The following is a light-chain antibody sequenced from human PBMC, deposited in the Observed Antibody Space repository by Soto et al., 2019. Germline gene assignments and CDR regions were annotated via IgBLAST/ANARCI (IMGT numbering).Light chain of an antibody. Sequence: EIVLTQSPGTLSLSPGVRATLSCRSSQSVTSKFLAWYQQKPGQAPRLLIYGASTRAAGVPDRFSGSGSGTDFTLTITRLEPEDFAVYYCQQYGRSPLLYTFGQGTKLGVK. V-gene: IGKV3-20*01. J-gene: IGKJ2*01. CDR2: GAS. CDR3: QQYGRSPLLYT. CDR1: QSVTSKF.